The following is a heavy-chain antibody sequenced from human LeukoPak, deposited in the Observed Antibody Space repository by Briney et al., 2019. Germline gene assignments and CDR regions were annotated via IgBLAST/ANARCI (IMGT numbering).Heavy chain of an antibody. D-gene: IGHD6-25*01. Sequence: SETLSLTCAVSGHSISSGYYWGWIRQPPGKGLEWIGSIYHSGSTYYNPSLKSRVTISVDTSKNQFSLKLSSVTAADTAVYYCARRWGGSGTWFDPWGQGTLVTVSS. CDR1: GHSISSGYY. CDR3: ARRWGGSGTWFDP. J-gene: IGHJ5*02. V-gene: IGHV4-38-2*01. CDR2: IYHSGST.